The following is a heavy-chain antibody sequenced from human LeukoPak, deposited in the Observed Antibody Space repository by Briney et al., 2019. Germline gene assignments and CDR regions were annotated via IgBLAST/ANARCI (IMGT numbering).Heavy chain of an antibody. J-gene: IGHJ6*03. CDR2: IKQDGSEK. D-gene: IGHD3-9*01. V-gene: IGHV3-7*01. CDR1: GFTFSSYW. CDR3: AREGTWTPTGKHMDV. Sequence: PGGSLRLSCAASGFTFSSYWMSWVRQAPGKGLEWVANIKQDGSEKYYVDSVKGRFTISRDNAKNSLYLQMNSLRAEDTAVYYCAREGTWTPTGKHMDVWGKGTTVTVSS.